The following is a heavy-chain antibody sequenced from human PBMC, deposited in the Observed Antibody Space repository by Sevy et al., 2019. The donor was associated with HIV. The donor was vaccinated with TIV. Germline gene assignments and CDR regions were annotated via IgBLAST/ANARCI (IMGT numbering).Heavy chain of an antibody. V-gene: IGHV1-69*13. CDR3: GLKTHGLHYYYEIDV. CDR1: GGTFRTYA. J-gene: IGHJ6*02. D-gene: IGHD6-19*01. Sequence: AAVKVSCKASGGTFRTYAISWVRQAPGQGLERMGGIIPIFRSTNYVEKFQGRVTITADESTSTAYMELSSLRSADTALYYCGLKTHGLHYYYEIDVWGQGTTVIVSS. CDR2: IIPIFRST.